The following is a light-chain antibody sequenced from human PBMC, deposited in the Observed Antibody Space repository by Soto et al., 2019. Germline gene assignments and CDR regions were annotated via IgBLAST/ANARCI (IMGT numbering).Light chain of an antibody. CDR2: GAS. V-gene: IGKV3-20*01. CDR1: QSVSSSY. Sequence: EIVLTHSPCTLSCSRWERCTLSWRAIQSVSSSYLAWYQQKPGQAPRLLXYGASSRATGIPDRFSGSGSGTDFTLTISRLEPEDFAVYYCQQYGSSPRLTFGGGTKVDIK. CDR3: QQYGSSPRLT. J-gene: IGKJ4*01.